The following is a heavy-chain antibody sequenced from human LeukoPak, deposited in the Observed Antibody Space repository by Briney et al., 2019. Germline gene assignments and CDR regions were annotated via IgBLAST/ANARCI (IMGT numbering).Heavy chain of an antibody. D-gene: IGHD6-13*01. CDR3: ASSGRIAAPPKDI. CDR2: IIPIFGTA. CDR1: GYTFTSYA. J-gene: IGHJ3*02. V-gene: IGHV1-69*13. Sequence: WASVKVSCKASGYTFTSYAISWVRQAPGQGLEWMGGIIPIFGTANYAQKFQGRVTITADESTSTAYMELSSLRSEDTAVYYCASSGRIAAPPKDIWGQGTMVTVSS.